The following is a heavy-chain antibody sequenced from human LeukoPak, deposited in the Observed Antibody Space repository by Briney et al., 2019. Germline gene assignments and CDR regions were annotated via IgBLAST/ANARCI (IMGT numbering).Heavy chain of an antibody. Sequence: ASVKVSCKASGYTFTSYDINWVRQATGQGLEWMGWMNPNSGNTGYAQKFQGRVTMTRNTSISTAYMELNSLRSEDTAVYYCARSPNFGYGSYYYYGMDVWGQGTTVTVSS. D-gene: IGHD3-10*01. J-gene: IGHJ6*02. V-gene: IGHV1-8*01. CDR3: ARSPNFGYGSYYYYGMDV. CDR2: MNPNSGNT. CDR1: GYTFTSYD.